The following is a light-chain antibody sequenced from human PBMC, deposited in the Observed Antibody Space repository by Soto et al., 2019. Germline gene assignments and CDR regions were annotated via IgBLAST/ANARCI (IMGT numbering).Light chain of an antibody. CDR1: SSDVGGYDY. CDR3: SSYAGRTLYV. Sequence: QSALTQPPSASGSPGQSVTIPCTGTSSDVGGYDYVSWYQQRPGKAPKLLIHEVTKRPSGVPDRFSGSKSGNTASLTVSGLQAEDEADYYCSSYAGRTLYVFGTGTRSPS. J-gene: IGLJ1*01. CDR2: EVT. V-gene: IGLV2-8*01.